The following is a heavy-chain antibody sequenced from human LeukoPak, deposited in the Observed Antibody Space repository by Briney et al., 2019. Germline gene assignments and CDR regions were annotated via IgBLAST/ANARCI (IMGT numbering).Heavy chain of an antibody. D-gene: IGHD2-21*02. CDR2: ISGSGGST. CDR3: ARKFVVVTAKYYFDY. CDR1: GFTFSSYA. Sequence: GGSLRLSCAPSGFTFSSYAMSWVRQAPGKGLEWVSAISGSGGSTYYADSVKGRFTISRDNSKNTLYLQMNSLRAEDTAVYYCARKFVVVTAKYYFDYWGQGTLVTVSS. J-gene: IGHJ4*02. V-gene: IGHV3-23*01.